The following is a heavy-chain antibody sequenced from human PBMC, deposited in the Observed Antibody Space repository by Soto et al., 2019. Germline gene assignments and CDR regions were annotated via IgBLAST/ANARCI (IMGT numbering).Heavy chain of an antibody. D-gene: IGHD1-26*01. CDR1: GFTFTLYS. V-gene: IGHV1-3*01. J-gene: IGHJ3*02. Sequence: QVQLVQSGAEVKKPGASVKVSCRASGFTFTLYSMHWGRQAPGQRLEWMGWINGGNGKTKYYQKCQARLTIARATCESTAYTEVSSLSSEKTAVNYCARYREKYQDAFDIWGHGTMVTVAS. CDR2: INGGNGKT. CDR3: ARYREKYQDAFDI.